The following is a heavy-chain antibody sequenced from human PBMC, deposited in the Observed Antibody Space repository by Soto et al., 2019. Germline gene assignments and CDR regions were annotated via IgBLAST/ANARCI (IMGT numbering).Heavy chain of an antibody. J-gene: IGHJ6*03. CDR1: GFTFSSYW. Sequence: GGSLRLSCAASGFTFSSYWMSWVRQAPGKGLEWVANIKQDGSEQYYVDSVKGRFTISRDNAKNSLYLQMNGLRAEDTAVYYCATFGELLDSYSYYYMDVWGKGTTVTVSS. D-gene: IGHD3-10*01. CDR2: IKQDGSEQ. V-gene: IGHV3-7*01. CDR3: ATFGELLDSYSYYYMDV.